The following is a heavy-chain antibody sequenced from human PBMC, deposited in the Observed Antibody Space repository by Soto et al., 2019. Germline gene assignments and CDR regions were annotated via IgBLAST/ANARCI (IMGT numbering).Heavy chain of an antibody. CDR3: AKEGRSYDDFWSGSIGSFDI. CDR2: ISYDGSNK. Sequence: QGQLVESGGDAVQPGRSLRLSCVGSGFTFKNHAMHWVRLAPGQGLEWVADISYDGSNKAYGDSVQGRFTISRDNSKNTVIWQMNSLRVEDTGVFHCAKEGRSYDDFWSGSIGSFDIWGRGTTVTVSS. D-gene: IGHD3-3*01. CDR1: GFTFKNHA. J-gene: IGHJ3*02. V-gene: IGHV3-30*18.